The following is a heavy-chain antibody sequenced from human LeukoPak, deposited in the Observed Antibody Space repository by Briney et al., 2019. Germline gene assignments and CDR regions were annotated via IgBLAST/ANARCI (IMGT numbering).Heavy chain of an antibody. CDR3: AREGGDNDFDY. CDR2: ISSSSYI. D-gene: IGHD4-17*01. CDR1: GFTFSSYS. J-gene: IGHJ4*02. V-gene: IGHV3-21*01. Sequence: GGSLRLSCAASGFTFSSYSMNWVRQAPGKGLEWVSSISSSSYIYYADSVKGRFTISGDNAKNSLYLQMNSLRAEDTAVYYCAREGGDNDFDYWGQGTLVTVSS.